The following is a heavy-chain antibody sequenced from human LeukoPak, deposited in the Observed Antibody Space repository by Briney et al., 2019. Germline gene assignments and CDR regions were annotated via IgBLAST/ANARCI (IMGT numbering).Heavy chain of an antibody. V-gene: IGHV3-23*01. CDR3: AKDPTTYYDTSGYGRYNWFDP. D-gene: IGHD3-22*01. Sequence: GGSLRLSCAASGFTFSTYAMSWVRQAPGKGLEWVSGISGGGGSTYYADSVKGRFTTSRDNSKNTEYVQMNSLRAEDTAVYYCAKDPTTYYDTSGYGRYNWFDPWGQGTLVTVSS. CDR2: ISGGGGST. J-gene: IGHJ5*02. CDR1: GFTFSTYA.